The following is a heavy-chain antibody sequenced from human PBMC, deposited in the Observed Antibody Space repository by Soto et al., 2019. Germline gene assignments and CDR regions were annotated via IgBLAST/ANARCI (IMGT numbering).Heavy chain of an antibody. CDR2: IIPVFGTA. D-gene: IGHD3-22*01. Sequence: QVQLVQSGAEVRKPGASVKVSCKASGATLNTFINYGITWVRQAPGQGLEWMGGIIPVFGTAHYAQKFPGRITISADETTRRAYMELSSLRSEDTAVYYGTRGAATKIVVVMCDAFEMWGQGKMVTVPS. CDR3: TRGAATKIVVVMCDAFEM. J-gene: IGHJ3*02. V-gene: IGHV1-69*12. CDR1: GATLNTFINYG.